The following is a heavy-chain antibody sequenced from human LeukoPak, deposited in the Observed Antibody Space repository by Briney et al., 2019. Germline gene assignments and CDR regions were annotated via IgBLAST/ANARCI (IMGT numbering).Heavy chain of an antibody. CDR2: IRSSGSTI. V-gene: IGHV3-11*04. D-gene: IGHD3-9*01. Sequence: GGSLRLSCAASGFTFSNAWMSWVRQAPGKGLEWVSYIRSSGSTIYYADSVKGRFTISRDNAKNSLYLQMNSLRAEDTAVYYCARVGILTGYKTYYYMDVWGKGTTVTISS. CDR3: ARVGILTGYKTYYYMDV. J-gene: IGHJ6*03. CDR1: GFTFSNAW.